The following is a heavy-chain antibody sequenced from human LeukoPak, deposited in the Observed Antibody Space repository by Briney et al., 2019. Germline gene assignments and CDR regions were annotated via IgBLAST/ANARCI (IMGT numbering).Heavy chain of an antibody. D-gene: IGHD3-10*01. Sequence: ASVKVSCKASGYTFTSYYMHWVRQAPGQGLEWMGIINPSGGSTSYAQKFQGRVTMTRDTSTSTVYMELSSLRSEDTAVYYCARERRGGITMVRGALDYWGQGTLVTVSS. CDR1: GYTFTSYY. CDR3: ARERRGGITMVRGALDY. V-gene: IGHV1-46*01. CDR2: INPSGGST. J-gene: IGHJ4*02.